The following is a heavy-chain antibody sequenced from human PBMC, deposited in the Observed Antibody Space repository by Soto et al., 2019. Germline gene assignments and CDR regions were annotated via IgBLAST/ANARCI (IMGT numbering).Heavy chain of an antibody. J-gene: IGHJ5*02. D-gene: IGHD3-10*01. Sequence: QVQLQESGPRVVKPSETLSLTCTVSGDSLGSYYWSWIRQPPGKGLEWIVYIYYFGTTNYNPSLKSRVTISVDTSKNQFSLRLSSVTAADTAVYYCARAPAVTIPRGVGVGWFDPWGQGTLVTVSS. V-gene: IGHV4-59*01. CDR2: IYYFGTT. CDR1: GDSLGSYY. CDR3: ARAPAVTIPRGVGVGWFDP.